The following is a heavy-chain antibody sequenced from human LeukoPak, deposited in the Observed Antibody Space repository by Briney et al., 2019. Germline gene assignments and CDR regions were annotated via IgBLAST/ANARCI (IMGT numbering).Heavy chain of an antibody. CDR2: IKSKTDGGTT. CDR1: GFTFDDYT. CDR3: TTDMRSKVH. Sequence: GGSLRLSCAASGFTFDDYTMHWVRQAPGKGLDWVGVIKSKTDGGTTDYAAPVKGRFTISRDDSKNTLYLQMNSLKTEDTAVYYCTTDMRSKVHWGQGTLVTVSS. V-gene: IGHV3-15*01. D-gene: IGHD2-2*01. J-gene: IGHJ4*02.